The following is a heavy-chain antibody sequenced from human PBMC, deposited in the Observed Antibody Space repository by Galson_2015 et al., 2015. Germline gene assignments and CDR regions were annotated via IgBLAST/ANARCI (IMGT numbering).Heavy chain of an antibody. V-gene: IGHV3-30*01. CDR1: GFTYRNYA. CDR2: ISYDGTNK. D-gene: IGHD5-12*01. J-gene: IGHJ1*01. Sequence: SLRLSCAASGFTYRNYAMHWVRQAPGKGLEWVALISYDGTNKYYADSVKGRFTIARDNSKNTLYLQVNSLRAEDTAVYYCAKVRGYGMVGYFQHWGQGTLVTVSS. CDR3: AKVRGYGMVGYFQH.